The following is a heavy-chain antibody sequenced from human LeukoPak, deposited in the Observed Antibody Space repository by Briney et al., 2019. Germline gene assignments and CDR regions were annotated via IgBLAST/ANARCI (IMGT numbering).Heavy chain of an antibody. D-gene: IGHD6-13*01. CDR3: ARTWLYSSSWPGAFDI. V-gene: IGHV5-51*01. CDR1: GYSFTSYW. J-gene: IGHJ3*02. CDR2: VYPGDSDT. Sequence: GESLKISCKGSGYSFTSYWIGWVRQMPGKGLEWMGIVYPGDSDTRYSPSFQGQVTISADKSISTAYLQWSSLKASDTAMYYCARTWLYSSSWPGAFDIWGQGTMVTVSS.